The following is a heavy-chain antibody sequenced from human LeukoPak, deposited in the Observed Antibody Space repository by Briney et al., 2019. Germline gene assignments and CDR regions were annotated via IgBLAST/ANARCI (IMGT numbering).Heavy chain of an antibody. V-gene: IGHV3-74*01. CDR2: INSDGSST. D-gene: IGHD3-10*01. CDR3: AREPIRSITMIRGVNDY. J-gene: IGHJ4*02. CDR1: GFTVSNNY. Sequence: GGSLRLSCAASGFTVSNNYMNWVRQAPGKGLVWVSRINSDGSSTSYADSVKGRFTISRDNAKNTLYLQMKSLRAEDTAVYYCAREPIRSITMIRGVNDYWGQGTLVTVSS.